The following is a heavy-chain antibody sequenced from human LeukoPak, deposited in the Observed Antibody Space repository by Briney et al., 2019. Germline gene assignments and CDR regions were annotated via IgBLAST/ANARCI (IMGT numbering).Heavy chain of an antibody. D-gene: IGHD1-26*01. V-gene: IGHV4-39*07. CDR1: GGSISSSSYY. CDR3: AREPTSGSSFHTPNWFDP. J-gene: IGHJ5*02. Sequence: NPSETLSLTCTVSGGSISSSSYYWGWIRQPPGKGLEWIGSIYYSGSTYYNPSLRSRVTISVDTSKNQFSLRLTSLTAADTAVYYCAREPTSGSSFHTPNWFDPWGQGTLVTVSS. CDR2: IYYSGST.